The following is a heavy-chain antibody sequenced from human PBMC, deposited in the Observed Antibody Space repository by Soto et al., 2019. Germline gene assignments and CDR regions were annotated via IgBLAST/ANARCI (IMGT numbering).Heavy chain of an antibody. V-gene: IGHV1-58*01. J-gene: IGHJ3*02. CDR3: AAALYSGGRCFSFDS. D-gene: IGHD2-15*01. CDR1: GFTFSNSA. Sequence: SVNVSFKTSGFTFSNSAVQWVRPARGQRLEWIGWISIGSGNTNYAQELQERLTITRDMSANTAYMELSSLRSEDTAVYYCAAALYSGGRCFSFDSGGQGTTVTVS. CDR2: ISIGSGNT.